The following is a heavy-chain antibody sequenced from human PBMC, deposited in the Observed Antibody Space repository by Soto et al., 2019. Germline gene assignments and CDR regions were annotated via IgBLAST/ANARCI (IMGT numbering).Heavy chain of an antibody. J-gene: IGHJ4*02. CDR2: IKQEGSEK. CDR1: GFTFSSYW. D-gene: IGHD7-27*01. V-gene: IGHV3-7*01. Sequence: EVQLVESGGGLVQPGGSLRLSCAAAGFTFSSYWMSWVRQAPGKGLEWVANIKQEGSEKYYVDSVKGRFTISRDNAKNSLYLQMNSLGAEDTAVYYCARVLPGAFDYWGQGTLVTVSS. CDR3: ARVLPGAFDY.